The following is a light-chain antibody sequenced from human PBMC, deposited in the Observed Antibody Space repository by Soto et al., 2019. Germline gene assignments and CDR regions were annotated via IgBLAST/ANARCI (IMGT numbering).Light chain of an antibody. CDR2: GAS. CDR1: QSVSRNY. J-gene: IGKJ5*01. Sequence: EIVLTQSPGTLSLSPGERATLSCRASQSVSRNYLVWYQQKPGQAPRLLIYGASGRATGIPDGFSGSGSGTDFTLTISRLEPEDFAVYYCQQYNNWPPAFGQGTRLEIK. V-gene: IGKV3-20*01. CDR3: QQYNNWPPA.